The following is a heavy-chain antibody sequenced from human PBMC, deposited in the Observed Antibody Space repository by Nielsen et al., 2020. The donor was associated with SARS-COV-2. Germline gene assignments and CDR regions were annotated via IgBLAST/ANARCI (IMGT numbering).Heavy chain of an antibody. Sequence: ESLKISCEASGFPFSSYGMHWIRQSPALGLEWIGYVYYTGSTNYNPSLESRVTISQDTSKNQFSLTLTSVTAADTAKYYCARGGTYPFDYWGQGILVTVSS. J-gene: IGHJ4*02. CDR1: GFPFSSYG. V-gene: IGHV4-59*08. CDR3: ARGGTYPFDY. D-gene: IGHD1-26*01. CDR2: VYYTGST.